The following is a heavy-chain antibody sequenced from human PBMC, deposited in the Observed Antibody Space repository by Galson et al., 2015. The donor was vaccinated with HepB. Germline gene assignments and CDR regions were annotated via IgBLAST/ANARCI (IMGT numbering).Heavy chain of an antibody. Sequence: SVKVSCKASGYTFTDYFIHWVRQAPGQGLEWMGWIKYNSGGTNYAQKFQGRVTVTRDTSISTAYMELSRLTSDDTALFYCATTAGGDLWTNYFNYWGQGTLVTVSS. J-gene: IGHJ4*02. CDR2: IKYNSGGT. D-gene: IGHD1-1*01. V-gene: IGHV1-2*02. CDR1: GYTFTDYF. CDR3: ATTAGGDLWTNYFNY.